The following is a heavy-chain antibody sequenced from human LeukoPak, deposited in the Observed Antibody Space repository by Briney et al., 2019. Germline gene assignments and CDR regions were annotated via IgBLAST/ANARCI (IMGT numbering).Heavy chain of an antibody. D-gene: IGHD5-24*01. Sequence: PGGSLRLSCAASGFTFSIYAMTWVRQAPGKGLEWVSTISASGGSWFYADSVRGRFTMSRDNPKNTLYLQMNSLRVEDTAVYYCAKDRDDDNPDFHHWGQGTLVTVSS. J-gene: IGHJ1*01. CDR2: ISASGGSW. CDR1: GFTFSIYA. V-gene: IGHV3-23*01. CDR3: AKDRDDDNPDFHH.